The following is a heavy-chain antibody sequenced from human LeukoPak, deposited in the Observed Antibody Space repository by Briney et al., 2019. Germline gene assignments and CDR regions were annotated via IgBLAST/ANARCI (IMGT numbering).Heavy chain of an antibody. CDR2: IYYSGST. V-gene: IGHV4-59*08. CDR1: GGSISSYY. D-gene: IGHD2-21*02. CDR3: ARHRTGRSGDSNWFDP. Sequence: PSETLSLTCTVSGGSISSYYWSWIRQPPGKGLEWIGYIYYSGSTNYNPSLKSRVTISVDTSKNQFSLKLSSVTAADTAVYYCARHRTGRSGDSNWFDPWGQGTLVTVSS. J-gene: IGHJ5*02.